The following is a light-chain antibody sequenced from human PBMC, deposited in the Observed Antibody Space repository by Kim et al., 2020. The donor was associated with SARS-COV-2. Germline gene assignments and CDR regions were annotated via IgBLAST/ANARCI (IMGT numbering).Light chain of an antibody. CDR2: LNSDGRH. Sequence: QLVLTQWPSASASLGASVKLSCTLSSGHTTYAIAWHQQQPKKGPRFLMRLNSDGRHTKGDGIPDRFSGSSSGADRYHIISSLQSEDEADYYCQTWGMGIRVFGGGTQLTVL. CDR1: SGHTTYA. J-gene: IGLJ3*02. CDR3: QTWGMGIRV. V-gene: IGLV4-69*01.